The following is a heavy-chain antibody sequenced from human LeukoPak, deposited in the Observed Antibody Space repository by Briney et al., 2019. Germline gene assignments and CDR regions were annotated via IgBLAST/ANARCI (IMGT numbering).Heavy chain of an antibody. J-gene: IGHJ6*03. D-gene: IGHD2-15*01. CDR1: GFTFSSYG. CDR3: AKAEGQDEYYMDV. V-gene: IGHV3-30*02. CDR2: IRYDGSNK. Sequence: GGSLRLSCAASGFTFSSYGMHWVRQAPGKGLVWVAFIRYDGSNKYYADSVKGRFTISRDNSKNTLYLQMNSLRAEDTAVYYCAKAEGQDEYYMDVWGKGTTVTVSS.